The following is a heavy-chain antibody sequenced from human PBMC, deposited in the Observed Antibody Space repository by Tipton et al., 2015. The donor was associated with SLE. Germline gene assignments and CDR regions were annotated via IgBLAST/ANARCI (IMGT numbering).Heavy chain of an antibody. CDR2: ISDDGPKT. CDR1: GFNFGDYT. Sequence: SLRLSCTASGFNFGDYTMHWVRLAPGKGLEWVALISDDGPKTYSADSVQGRLTISRDNSKNTLYLQMNSLRPDDSAVYFCVRDDEGFAHWGQGARVTVSS. V-gene: IGHV3-30*04. J-gene: IGHJ4*02. CDR3: VRDDEGFAH.